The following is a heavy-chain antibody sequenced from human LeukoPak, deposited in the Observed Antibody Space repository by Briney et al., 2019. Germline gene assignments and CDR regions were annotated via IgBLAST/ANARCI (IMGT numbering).Heavy chain of an antibody. D-gene: IGHD6-19*01. CDR1: GGSISGGGYY. CDR2: IYYSGST. Sequence: PSETLSLTCTVSGGSISGGGYYWSWIRQHPGKGLEWIGYIYYSGSTYYNPSLKSRVTISVDTSKNQFSLKLSSVTAADTAVYYCARVGFGSGWLRVIDYWGQGTLVTVSS. J-gene: IGHJ4*02. CDR3: ARVGFGSGWLRVIDY. V-gene: IGHV4-31*03.